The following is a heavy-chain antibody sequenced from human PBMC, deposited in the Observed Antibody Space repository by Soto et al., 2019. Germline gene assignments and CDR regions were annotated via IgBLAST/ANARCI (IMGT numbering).Heavy chain of an antibody. CDR2: INHSGST. CDR1: GGSFSGYY. D-gene: IGHD6-13*01. CDR3: ARFSSSWEDSDY. Sequence: SETLSLTCAVYGGSFSGYYWSWIRQPPGKGLEWIGEINHSGSTNYNPSLKSRVTISVDTSKNQFSLKLSSVTAADTAVYYCARFSSSWEDSDYCGQGILVTVSS. J-gene: IGHJ4*02. V-gene: IGHV4-34*01.